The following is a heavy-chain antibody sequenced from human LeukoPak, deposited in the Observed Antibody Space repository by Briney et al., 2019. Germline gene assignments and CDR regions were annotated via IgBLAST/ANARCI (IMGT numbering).Heavy chain of an antibody. J-gene: IGHJ4*02. CDR3: TTGDSSSSDIDY. D-gene: IGHD6-6*01. CDR1: GFTFSNAW. CDR2: IKSKTDGGTT. Sequence: GGSLRLSSAASGFTFSNAWMSWVRQAPGKGLEWVGRIKSKTDGGTTDYAAPVKGRFTISRDDSKNTLYLQMNSLKTEDTAVYYCTTGDSSSSDIDYWGQGTLVTVSS. V-gene: IGHV3-15*01.